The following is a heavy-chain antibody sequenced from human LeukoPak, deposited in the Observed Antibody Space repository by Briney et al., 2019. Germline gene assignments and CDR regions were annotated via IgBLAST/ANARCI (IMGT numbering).Heavy chain of an antibody. CDR2: ISWNSGSI. Sequence: GRSLRLSCAASGFTFDDYAMHWVRQAPGKGLEWVSGISWNSGSIGYADSVKGRFTISRDNAKNSLYLQMNSLRAEDMALYYCAKGVIKWELGMSAFDIWGQGTMVTVSS. J-gene: IGHJ3*02. CDR1: GFTFDDYA. V-gene: IGHV3-9*03. CDR3: AKGVIKWELGMSAFDI. D-gene: IGHD1-26*01.